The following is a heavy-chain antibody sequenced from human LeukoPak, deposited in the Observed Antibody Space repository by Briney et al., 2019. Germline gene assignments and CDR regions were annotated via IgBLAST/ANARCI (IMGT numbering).Heavy chain of an antibody. V-gene: IGHV4-59*08. CDR3: ARFASYCGGDCYWWYFDL. CDR1: GGSISSYY. CDR2: IYYSGST. Sequence: ASETLSLTCTVSGGSISSYYWSWIRQPPGKGLEWIGYIYYSGSTNYNPSLKSRVTISVDTSKNQFSLKLSSVTAADTAVYYCARFASYCGGDCYWWYFDLWGRGTLVTVSS. J-gene: IGHJ2*01. D-gene: IGHD2-21*01.